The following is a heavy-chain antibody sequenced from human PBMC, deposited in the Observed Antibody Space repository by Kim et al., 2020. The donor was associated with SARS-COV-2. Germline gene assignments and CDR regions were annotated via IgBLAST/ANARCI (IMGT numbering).Heavy chain of an antibody. Sequence: GGSLRLSCAASGFSFNKYYMTWVRQAPGKGLEWVATIKEDGSEKNYVDSVRGRFTISRDNTQNSVYLQMNSLRAEDTAVYYCASTASLSYWGQGTLV. V-gene: IGHV3-7*01. CDR1: GFSFNKYY. CDR3: ASTASLSY. D-gene: IGHD6-6*01. CDR2: IKEDGSEK. J-gene: IGHJ4*02.